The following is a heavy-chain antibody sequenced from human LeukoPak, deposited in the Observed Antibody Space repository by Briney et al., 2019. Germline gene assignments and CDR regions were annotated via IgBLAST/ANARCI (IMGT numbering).Heavy chain of an antibody. V-gene: IGHV4-38-2*02. CDR3: AKDLSKQHLVGRGGGGYYYYMDV. CDR2: IHHSGST. Sequence: PSETLSLTCIVSGYSISSGYYWGWIRQPPGKGLEWIGMIHHSGSTYYNPSLKSRVTISLDTSKNQFSLKLSSVTAADTAVYYCAKDLSKQHLVGRGGGGYYYYMDVWGKGTTVTISS. D-gene: IGHD6-13*01. CDR1: GYSISSGYY. J-gene: IGHJ6*03.